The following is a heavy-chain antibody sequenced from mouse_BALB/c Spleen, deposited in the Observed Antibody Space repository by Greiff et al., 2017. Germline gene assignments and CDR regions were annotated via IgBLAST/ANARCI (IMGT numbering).Heavy chain of an antibody. CDR3: ARYDYDGYAMDY. J-gene: IGHJ4*01. CDR2: ISSGGGST. V-gene: IGHV5-12-1*01. CDR1: GFAFSSYD. Sequence: EVQLVESGGGLVKPGGSLKLSCAASGFAFSSYDMSWVRQTPEKRLEWVAYISSGGGSTYYPDTVKGRFTISRDNPKNTLFLQMTSLRSEDTAMYYCARYDYDGYAMDYWGQGTSVTVSS. D-gene: IGHD2-4*01.